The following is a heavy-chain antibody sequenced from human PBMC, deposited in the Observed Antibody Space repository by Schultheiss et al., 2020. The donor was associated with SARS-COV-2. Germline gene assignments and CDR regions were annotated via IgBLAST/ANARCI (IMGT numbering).Heavy chain of an antibody. V-gene: IGHV4-59*04. Sequence: SQTLSLTCTVSGGSISSYYWSWIRQPPGKGLEWIGYIYYSGSTYYNPSVNGRGTLSMDTSGNYFSLKLRAVTAADTAVYFCLAVAASWRNDYWGQGTLVTVSS. CDR1: GGSISSYY. CDR2: IYYSGST. CDR3: LAVAASWRNDY. J-gene: IGHJ4*02. D-gene: IGHD6-19*01.